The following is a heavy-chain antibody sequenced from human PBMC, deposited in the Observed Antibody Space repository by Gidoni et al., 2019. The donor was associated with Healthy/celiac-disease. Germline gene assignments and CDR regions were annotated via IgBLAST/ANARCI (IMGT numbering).Heavy chain of an antibody. CDR2: IYPGDSDT. Sequence: EVQLVQSGAEVTKPGESLKISFKGSGYSFTSYWFGWVRQLPGKGLEWMGIIYPGDSDTRYSPSFQGQVTISADKSISTAYLQWSSLKASDTAMYYCARPSGSYDDPFDYWGQGTLVTVSS. CDR1: GYSFTSYW. D-gene: IGHD1-26*01. V-gene: IGHV5-51*01. CDR3: ARPSGSYDDPFDY. J-gene: IGHJ4*02.